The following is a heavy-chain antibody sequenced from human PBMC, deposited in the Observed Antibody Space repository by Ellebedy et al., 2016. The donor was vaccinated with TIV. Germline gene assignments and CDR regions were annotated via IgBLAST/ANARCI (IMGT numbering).Heavy chain of an antibody. CDR3: ASYLDATNY. Sequence: ETLSLTCAASGFTFSSYWMSWVRQAPGKGLEWVANIKQDGSEKYYVDSVKGRFTISRDNAKNSLYLQMNSLRAEDTAVYYCASYLDATNYWGQGTLVTVSS. D-gene: IGHD2-15*01. V-gene: IGHV3-7*01. CDR1: GFTFSSYW. CDR2: IKQDGSEK. J-gene: IGHJ4*02.